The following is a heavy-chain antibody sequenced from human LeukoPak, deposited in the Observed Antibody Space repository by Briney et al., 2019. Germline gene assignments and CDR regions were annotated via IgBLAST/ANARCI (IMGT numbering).Heavy chain of an antibody. V-gene: IGHV4-34*01. J-gene: IGHJ3*02. CDR3: ARMGNHNAFDI. CDR1: GGSFSGYY. D-gene: IGHD1-14*01. Sequence: SETLSLTCAVYGGSFSGYYWSWIRQPPGKGLEWIGEINHSGSTNYNPSLKSRVTISVDTSKNQFSLKLSSVTAADTAVYYCARMGNHNAFDIWGQGTMVTVSS. CDR2: INHSGST.